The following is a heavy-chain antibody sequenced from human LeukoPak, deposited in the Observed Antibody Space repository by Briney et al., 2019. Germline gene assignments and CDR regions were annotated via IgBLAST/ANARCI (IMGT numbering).Heavy chain of an antibody. CDR1: GFTFSSYA. CDR2: ISGSGGST. V-gene: IGHV3-23*01. J-gene: IGHJ6*02. Sequence: QAGGSLRLSCAASGFTFSSYAMSWVRQAPGKGLEWVSAISGSGGSTYYADSVKGRFTISRDNSKNTLYLQMNSLRAEDTAVYYCAKGRHKYYYYYGMDVWGQGTTVTVS. CDR3: AKGRHKYYYYYGMDV.